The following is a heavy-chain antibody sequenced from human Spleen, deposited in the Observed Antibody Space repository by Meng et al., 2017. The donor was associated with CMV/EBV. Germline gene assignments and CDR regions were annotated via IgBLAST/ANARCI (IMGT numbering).Heavy chain of an antibody. CDR2: ISYDGSNK. CDR1: GFTFSNYA. CDR3: ARAKRGGLDY. V-gene: IGHV3-30*04. Sequence: RSFAASGFTFSNYAMHWVRQARGKGLEWVEVISYDGSNKYYADSVKGRFTISRDNSKNTLYLQMNSLRAEDTAVYYCARAKRGGLDYWGQGTLVTVSS. D-gene: IGHD3-10*01. J-gene: IGHJ4*02.